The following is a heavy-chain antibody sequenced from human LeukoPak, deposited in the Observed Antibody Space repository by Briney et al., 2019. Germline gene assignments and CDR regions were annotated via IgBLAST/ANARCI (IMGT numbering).Heavy chain of an antibody. Sequence: ASVKVSCKASGYTFTGYYMHWVRQAPGQGLEWMGWIKPNSGGTNYAQKFQGRVTMTRDTSISTAYMELSRLRSDDTAVYYCARASSGYSYFDYWGQGTLVTVSS. V-gene: IGHV1-2*02. CDR1: GYTFTGYY. J-gene: IGHJ4*02. D-gene: IGHD3-22*01. CDR3: ARASSGYSYFDY. CDR2: IKPNSGGT.